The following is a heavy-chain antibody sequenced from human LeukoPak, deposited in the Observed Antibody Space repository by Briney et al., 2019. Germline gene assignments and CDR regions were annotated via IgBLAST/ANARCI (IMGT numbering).Heavy chain of an antibody. D-gene: IGHD6-19*01. CDR1: GFTFSDYY. V-gene: IGHV3-11*04. J-gene: IGHJ4*02. CDR2: ISTTGSSI. CDR3: ARVQRGIAVALDY. Sequence: GGSLRLSCAPSGFTFSDYYMNWVRQAPGKGLEWVSYISTTGSSIYYADSVKGRFTISRDNVKNLLYLQMNSLRAEDTAVYYCARVQRGIAVALDYWGQGTLATVSS.